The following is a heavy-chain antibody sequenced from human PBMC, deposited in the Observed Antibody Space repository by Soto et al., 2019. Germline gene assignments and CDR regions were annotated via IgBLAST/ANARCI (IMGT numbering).Heavy chain of an antibody. CDR3: AKKYSSSWYAFDI. Sequence: EVQLLESGGGLVQPGGSLRLSCAASGFTFSSYAMSWVRQAPGKGLEWVSIISTSGGTTYYADSVKGRFTISRDNSKNTLYLQMNSLRAEDTAVYYCAKKYSSSWYAFDIWGQGTMVTVSS. CDR2: ISTSGGTT. V-gene: IGHV3-23*01. CDR1: GFTFSSYA. D-gene: IGHD6-13*01. J-gene: IGHJ3*02.